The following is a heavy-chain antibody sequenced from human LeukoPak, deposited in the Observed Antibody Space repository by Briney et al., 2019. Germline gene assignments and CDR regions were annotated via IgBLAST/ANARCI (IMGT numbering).Heavy chain of an antibody. CDR1: GGSISSYY. J-gene: IGHJ3*02. V-gene: IGHV4-59*08. CDR3: ARAEKWLLGTDAFDI. D-gene: IGHD3-22*01. CDR2: IYYSGST. Sequence: PSETLSLTCTVSGGSISSYYWSWIRQPPGKGLEWIGNIYYSGSTNYNPSLKSRVTISVDTSKNQFSLKLSSVTAADTAVYYCARAEKWLLGTDAFDIWGQGTMVTVSS.